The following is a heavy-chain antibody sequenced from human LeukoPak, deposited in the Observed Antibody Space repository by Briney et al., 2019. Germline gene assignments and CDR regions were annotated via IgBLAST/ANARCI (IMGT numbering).Heavy chain of an antibody. J-gene: IGHJ4*02. D-gene: IGHD6-6*01. Sequence: GGSLRLSCAASGFTFSSYGMHWVRQAPGKGLEWVAFIRYDGSNKYYADSVKGRFTISRDNSKNTLYLQMNSLRAEDTAVYYCAKEGSLIAARPLDYWGQGTLVTVSS. CDR2: IRYDGSNK. CDR3: AKEGSLIAARPLDY. CDR1: GFTFSSYG. V-gene: IGHV3-30*02.